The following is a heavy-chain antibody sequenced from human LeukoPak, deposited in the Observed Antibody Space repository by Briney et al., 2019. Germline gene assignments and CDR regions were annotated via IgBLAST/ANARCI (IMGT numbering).Heavy chain of an antibody. J-gene: IGHJ4*02. CDR2: ISRTSIYM. Sequence: GGSLRLSCAASAFSFSNYNMNWVRQAPGKGLEWVSSISRTSIYMYYADSVKGRFTISRDNAKKSLYLQMNSLRAEDTAVYYCARGRYDSSGYYSIFDYWGQGTLVTVSS. CDR1: AFSFSNYN. V-gene: IGHV3-21*01. D-gene: IGHD3-22*01. CDR3: ARGRYDSSGYYSIFDY.